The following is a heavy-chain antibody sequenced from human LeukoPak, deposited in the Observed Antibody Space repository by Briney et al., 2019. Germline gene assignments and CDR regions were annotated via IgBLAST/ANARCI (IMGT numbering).Heavy chain of an antibody. CDR3: TSQGGFDY. J-gene: IGHJ4*02. Sequence: GGSLRLSCTASGFSFSSYTMNWVRQAPGKGLEWVSSISSSSDNIYNADSVKGRFTISRDNAKSSLYLQMNSLRAEDTAVYYCTSQGGFDYWGQGTLVTVSS. CDR2: ISSSSDNI. V-gene: IGHV3-21*01. CDR1: GFSFSSYT.